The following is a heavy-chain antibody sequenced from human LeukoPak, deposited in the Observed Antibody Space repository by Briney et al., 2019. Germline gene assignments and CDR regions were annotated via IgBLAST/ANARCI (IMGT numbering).Heavy chain of an antibody. Sequence: SETLSLTCTVSGGSISSYYWSWIRQPAGKGLEWIGRIYTSGSTNYNPSLKSRVTISVDTSKNQFSLKLSSVTAADTAVYYCARGSVAVAPYNWFDPWGQGTLVTVSS. D-gene: IGHD6-19*01. CDR2: IYTSGST. J-gene: IGHJ5*02. CDR3: ARGSVAVAPYNWFDP. CDR1: GGSISSYY. V-gene: IGHV4-4*07.